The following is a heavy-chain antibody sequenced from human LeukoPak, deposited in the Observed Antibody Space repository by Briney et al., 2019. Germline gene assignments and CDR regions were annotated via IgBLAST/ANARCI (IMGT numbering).Heavy chain of an antibody. Sequence: GGSLRLSCAASGFTFSSYAMHWVRQAPGKGLEWVAVISYDGSNKYYADSVKGRFTISRDNSKNTLYLQMNSLRAEDTAVYYCARGSPWELLHIDYWGQGTLVTVSS. J-gene: IGHJ4*02. D-gene: IGHD1-26*01. CDR2: ISYDGSNK. V-gene: IGHV3-30-3*01. CDR1: GFTFSSYA. CDR3: ARGSPWELLHIDY.